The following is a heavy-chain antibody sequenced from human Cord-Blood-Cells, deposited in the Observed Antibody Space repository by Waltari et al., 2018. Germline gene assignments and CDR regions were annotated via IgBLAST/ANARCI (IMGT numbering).Heavy chain of an antibody. CDR2: LSRGGGP. V-gene: IGHV3-53*01. CDR3: ARGDYASSGYYFDY. Sequence: EVQLVESGGGLIQPGGSVRLSCAASGFTVGSNYMCWVRRAPGKGLEWSSALSRGGGPYYPESVKGLITSTREHAKSELYLHKHRLRAEETAVYYCARGDYASSGYYFDYWGQATLVTVSS. CDR1: GFTVGSNY. J-gene: IGHJ4*02. D-gene: IGHD3-22*01.